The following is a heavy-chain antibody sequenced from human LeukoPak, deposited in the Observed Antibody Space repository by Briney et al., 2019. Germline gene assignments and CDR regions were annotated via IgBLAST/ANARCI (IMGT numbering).Heavy chain of an antibody. CDR2: MNPNSGNT. D-gene: IGHD2-2*01. Sequence: ASVKVSCEASGYTFTNYDINWVRQATGQGLEWMGWMNPNSGNTGYAQKFQGRLTMTRNTSISTAYMELNSLRSEDAAVYYCAAQLPSDYWGQGTLVTVSS. J-gene: IGHJ4*02. CDR1: GYTFTNYD. V-gene: IGHV1-8*01. CDR3: AAQLPSDY.